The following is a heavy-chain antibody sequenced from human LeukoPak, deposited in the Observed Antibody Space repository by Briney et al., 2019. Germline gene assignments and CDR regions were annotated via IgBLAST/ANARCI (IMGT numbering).Heavy chain of an antibody. CDR2: IYHTGST. D-gene: IGHD6-19*01. J-gene: IGHJ4*02. CDR1: GGSISSSNW. CDR3: AREIAVAGAASLDY. Sequence: SGTLSLTCAVSGGSISSSNWWSWVRQPPGKGLEWIGEIYHTGSTIYNASLKSRVTLSVDKSRNQFSLNLRSVAAADTAVYYCAREIAVAGAASLDYWGQGILVTVS. V-gene: IGHV4-4*02.